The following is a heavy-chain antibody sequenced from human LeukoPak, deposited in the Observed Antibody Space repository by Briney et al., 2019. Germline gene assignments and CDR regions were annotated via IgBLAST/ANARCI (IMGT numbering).Heavy chain of an antibody. V-gene: IGHV4-31*03. CDR3: ARVFTVTTDWYFDL. D-gene: IGHD4-17*01. CDR1: GGSISSGAYC. J-gene: IGHJ2*01. Sequence: SQTLSLTCTVSGGSISSGAYCWSWIRQHPGKGLEWIGYIYYSGSTYYNPSLKSRVTISVDTSKNQFSLKLSSVTAADTAVYYCARVFTVTTDWYFDLWGRGTLVTVSS. CDR2: IYYSGST.